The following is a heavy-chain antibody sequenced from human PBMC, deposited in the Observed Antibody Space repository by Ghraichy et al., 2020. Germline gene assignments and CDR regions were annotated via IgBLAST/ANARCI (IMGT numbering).Heavy chain of an antibody. Sequence: LSLTCAASVFTFSSYWMSWVRQAPGKGLEWVANIKQDGSEKYYVDSVKGRFTVSRDNAKNSLYLQMNSLRAEDTAVYYCARDGRTTVTTDYWGQGTLVTVSS. V-gene: IGHV3-7*01. D-gene: IGHD4-11*01. CDR3: ARDGRTTVTTDY. J-gene: IGHJ4*02. CDR1: VFTFSSYW. CDR2: IKQDGSEK.